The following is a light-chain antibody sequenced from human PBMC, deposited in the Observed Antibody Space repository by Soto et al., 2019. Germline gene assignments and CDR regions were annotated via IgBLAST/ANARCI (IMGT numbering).Light chain of an antibody. Sequence: EIVMTQSPATLSVSPGERVTLSCRASQSVFSSLAWYQQKPGQAPRLLIYGAATRATGIPARFSGSGSGTDFTLTISSLQSEDFAVYFCQQRSNWPLTFGPGTKVDIK. CDR3: QQRSNWPLT. J-gene: IGKJ3*01. CDR2: GAA. V-gene: IGKV3-15*01. CDR1: QSVFSS.